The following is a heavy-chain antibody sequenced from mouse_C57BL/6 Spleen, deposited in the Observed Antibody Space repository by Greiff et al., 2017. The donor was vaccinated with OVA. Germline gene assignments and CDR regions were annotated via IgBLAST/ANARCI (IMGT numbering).Heavy chain of an antibody. V-gene: IGHV5-9*01. CDR3: ARYGSYYYAMDY. CDR1: GFTFSSYT. CDR2: ISGGGGNT. J-gene: IGHJ4*01. D-gene: IGHD2-10*02. Sequence: DVMLVESGGGLVKPGGSLKLSCAASGFTFSSYTMSWVRQTPEKRLEWVATISGGGGNTYYPDSVKGRFTISRDNAKNTLYLQMSSLRSEDTALYYCARYGSYYYAMDYWGQGTSVTVSS.